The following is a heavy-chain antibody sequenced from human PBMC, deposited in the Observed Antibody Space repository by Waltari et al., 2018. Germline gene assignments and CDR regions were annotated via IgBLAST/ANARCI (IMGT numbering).Heavy chain of an antibody. Sequence: PPGKGLEWIGSIYYSGSTFYNPSLKSRVTISVDTSKNQFSLKLTSVTAADTAVYYCAPNTSSRSQTGDYWGQGTLVTVSS. CDR3: APNTSSRSQTGDY. J-gene: IGHJ4*02. CDR2: IYYSGST. D-gene: IGHD2-2*02. V-gene: IGHV4-39*01.